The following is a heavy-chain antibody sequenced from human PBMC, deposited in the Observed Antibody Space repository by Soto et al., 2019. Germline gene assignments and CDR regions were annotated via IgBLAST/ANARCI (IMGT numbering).Heavy chain of an antibody. CDR3: AICSYRDRGDAFDI. Sequence: EVQLVESGGGLVQPGRSLRLSCAASGFTFDDYAMHWVRQAPGKGLEWVSGISWNSGSIGYADSVKGRFTISRDNAKNSLYLQMNSLRAEDTALYYCAICSYRDRGDAFDIWGQGTMVTVSS. CDR1: GFTFDDYA. D-gene: IGHD1-26*01. J-gene: IGHJ3*02. CDR2: ISWNSGSI. V-gene: IGHV3-9*01.